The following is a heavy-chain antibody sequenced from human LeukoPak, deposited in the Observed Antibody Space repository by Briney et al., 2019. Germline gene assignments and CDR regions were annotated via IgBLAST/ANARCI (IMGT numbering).Heavy chain of an antibody. J-gene: IGHJ4*02. V-gene: IGHV3-74*01. CDR2: INRDGSST. D-gene: IGHD5-18*01. Sequence: GGSLRLSCAASGFTFSSYAMSWVRQAPGEGLVWVSRINRDGSSTSYADSVKGRFTISRDNAKNTLYLQMNSLRVEDTAVYYCARGGGYSYGSFDYWGQGTLVTVSS. CDR3: ARGGGYSYGSFDY. CDR1: GFTFSSYA.